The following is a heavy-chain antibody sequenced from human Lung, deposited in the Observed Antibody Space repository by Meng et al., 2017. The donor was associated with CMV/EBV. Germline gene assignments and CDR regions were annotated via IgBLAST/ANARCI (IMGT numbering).Heavy chain of an antibody. Sequence: ASXXVSCKASGYTFTSYYMHWVRQAPGQGLEWMGIINPSGGSTSYAQKFQGRVTMTRDTSTSTVYMELSSLRSEDTAVYYCATYGSGRIFDYWGQGTLVTVYS. CDR3: ATYGSGRIFDY. J-gene: IGHJ4*02. D-gene: IGHD3-10*01. V-gene: IGHV1-46*01. CDR2: INPSGGST. CDR1: GYTFTSYY.